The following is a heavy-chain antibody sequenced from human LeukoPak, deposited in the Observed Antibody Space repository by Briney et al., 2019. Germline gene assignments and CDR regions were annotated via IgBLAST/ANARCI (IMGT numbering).Heavy chain of an antibody. CDR3: AKETMIAVASGVDY. CDR2: ISGSSSTI. J-gene: IGHJ4*02. CDR1: GFTFSTYN. V-gene: IGHV3-48*01. Sequence: GGSLRLSCAVSGFTFSTYNMNWVRQAPGKGLEWVSYISGSSSTIHYADSVKGRFTISRDNSKNTLYLQMNSLRAEDTAVYYCAKETMIAVASGVDYWGQGTLVTVSS. D-gene: IGHD6-19*01.